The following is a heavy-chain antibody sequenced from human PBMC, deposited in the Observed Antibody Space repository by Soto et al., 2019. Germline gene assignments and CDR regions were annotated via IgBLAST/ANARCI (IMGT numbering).Heavy chain of an antibody. J-gene: IGHJ6*02. D-gene: IGHD2-8*01. CDR3: ARQYCTNGVCYRTHYYYYGMDV. CDR2: ISSSNSYI. CDR1: GFTFSSYS. V-gene: IGHV3-21*01. Sequence: PGGSLRLSCAASGFTFSSYSMNWVRQAPGKGLEWVSSISSSNSYIYYADSVKGRFTISRDNAKNSLYLQMNSLRAEDTAVYYCARQYCTNGVCYRTHYYYYGMDVWGQGTTVTVSS.